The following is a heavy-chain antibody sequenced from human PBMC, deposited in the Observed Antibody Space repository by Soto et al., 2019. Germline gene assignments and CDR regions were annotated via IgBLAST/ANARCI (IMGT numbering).Heavy chain of an antibody. D-gene: IGHD6-6*01. J-gene: IGHJ4*02. CDR2: IFYSGTT. CDR3: ARDRQLNNFDY. CDR1: GGSVSSGSYY. Sequence: SETLSLTCTVSGGSVSSGSYYWSWIRQPPGKGLEWIGYIFYSGTTNYNPSLKSRVTISVDTSKNQFSLKLSSVTAADTAVYYCARDRQLNNFDYWGQGILVTVSS. V-gene: IGHV4-61*01.